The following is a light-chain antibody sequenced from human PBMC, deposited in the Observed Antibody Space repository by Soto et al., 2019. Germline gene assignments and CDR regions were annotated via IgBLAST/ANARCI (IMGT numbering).Light chain of an antibody. CDR1: NIGSKS. Sequence: SYELTQPLSVSVALGXXXXXXXGGHNIGSKSVHWYQQRPGQAPVLIIYRDTNRPSGIPERFSGSNSGNTATLTLSRAQVGDEADYFCHAWDSNTVVFGGGTKLTVL. J-gene: IGLJ2*01. CDR3: HAWDSNTVV. V-gene: IGLV3-9*01. CDR2: RDT.